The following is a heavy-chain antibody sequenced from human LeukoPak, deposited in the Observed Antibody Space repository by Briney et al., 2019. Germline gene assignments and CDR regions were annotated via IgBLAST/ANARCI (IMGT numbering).Heavy chain of an antibody. D-gene: IGHD4-17*01. CDR2: ISYSGTT. V-gene: IGHV4-59*01. J-gene: IGHJ4*02. CDR1: GGSISGDY. Sequence: SETLSLTCTVSGGSISGDYWSWIRQPPEKGLEWIGYISYSGTTNYNPSLKSRITISVGTSKNQFSLMLSSVTAADTAVYYCARDTNYGDYVRGQGTLVTVSS. CDR3: ARDTNYGDYV.